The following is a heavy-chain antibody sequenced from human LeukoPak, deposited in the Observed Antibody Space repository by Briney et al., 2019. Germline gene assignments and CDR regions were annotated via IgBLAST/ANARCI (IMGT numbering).Heavy chain of an antibody. J-gene: IGHJ3*02. CDR1: GFTFSSYW. V-gene: IGHV3-74*01. CDR3: ARTYDFGRGPPGDAFDN. D-gene: IGHD3-3*01. CDR2: INTDGSST. Sequence: GGSLRLSCAASGFTFSSYWMHWVRQAPGKGLVWVSRINTDGSSTSYADSVKGRFTISRDNAKNTLYLQMNSLRAEDTAVYYCARTYDFGRGPPGDAFDNWGPGTLVTVSS.